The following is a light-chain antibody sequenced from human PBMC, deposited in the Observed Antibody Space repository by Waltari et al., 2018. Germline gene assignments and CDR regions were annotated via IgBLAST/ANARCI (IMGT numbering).Light chain of an antibody. V-gene: IGKV1-33*01. J-gene: IGKJ2*01. CDR1: QDISNY. Sequence: DIQMTQSPSSMSASVGDRVTITCQASQDISNYLNWYQQKQGKAPKLLIYDASNLETGVPSRFSGSGSGTDFTFTISSLQPEDIATYYCQQYDNLPYTFGQWTKLEI. CDR2: DAS. CDR3: QQYDNLPYT.